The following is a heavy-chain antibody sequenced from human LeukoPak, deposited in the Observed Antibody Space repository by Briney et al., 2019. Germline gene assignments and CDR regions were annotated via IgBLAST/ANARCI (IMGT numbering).Heavy chain of an antibody. CDR1: GGSISSHY. D-gene: IGHD5-24*01. CDR3: ARGIWEMATIPYWYFDI. V-gene: IGHV4-59*11. CDR2: IYYSGST. Sequence: SETLSLTCTVSGGSISSHYWSWIRQPPGKGLEWIGYIYYSGSTSYDSSLKSRVTISVDTSKNQFSLKLSSVTAADTALYYCARGIWEMATIPYWYFDIWGRGTLVTVSS. J-gene: IGHJ2*01.